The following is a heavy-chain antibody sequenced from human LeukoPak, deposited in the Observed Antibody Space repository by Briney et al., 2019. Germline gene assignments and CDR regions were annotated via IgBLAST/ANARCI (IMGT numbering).Heavy chain of an antibody. J-gene: IGHJ4*02. CDR2: INHSGST. Sequence: PSETLSLTCAVYGGSFSGYYWSWIRQPPGKGLEWIGEINHSGSTNYNPSLKSRVTISVDTSKNQFSLKLSSVTAADTAVYYCARVGHDYGDYETSTRDYWGQGTLVTVSS. V-gene: IGHV4-34*01. CDR3: ARVGHDYGDYETSTRDY. CDR1: GGSFSGYY. D-gene: IGHD4-17*01.